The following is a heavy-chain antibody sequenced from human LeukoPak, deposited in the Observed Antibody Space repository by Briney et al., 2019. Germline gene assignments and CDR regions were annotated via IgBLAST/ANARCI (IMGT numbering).Heavy chain of an antibody. D-gene: IGHD3-16*02. V-gene: IGHV4-61*02. Sequence: SQTLSLTCTVSGGSISSGSYYWSWIRQPAGKGLEWIGRIYTSGSTNYNPSLKRRVTISVDTSKNQFSLKLSSVTAADTAVYYCAREMALRLGELSYLLKFDPWGQGTLVTVSS. CDR3: AREMALRLGELSYLLKFDP. J-gene: IGHJ5*02. CDR1: GGSISSGSYY. CDR2: IYTSGST.